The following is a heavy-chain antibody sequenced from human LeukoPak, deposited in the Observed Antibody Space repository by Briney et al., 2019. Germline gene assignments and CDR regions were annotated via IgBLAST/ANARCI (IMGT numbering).Heavy chain of an antibody. D-gene: IGHD6-19*01. CDR3: AKDISMGIAVAELDY. J-gene: IGHJ4*02. CDR2: ISGDGGST. V-gene: IGHV3-43*02. Sequence: GGSLRLSCAASGFTFDDYAMHWVRQAPGQGLEWVSLISGDGGSTYYADSVKGRFTISRDNSKNSLYLQMNSLRTEDTALYYCAKDISMGIAVAELDYWGQGTLVTVSS. CDR1: GFTFDDYA.